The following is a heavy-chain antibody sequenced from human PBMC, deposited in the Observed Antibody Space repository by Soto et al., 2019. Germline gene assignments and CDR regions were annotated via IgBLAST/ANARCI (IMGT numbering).Heavy chain of an antibody. D-gene: IGHD3-3*01. CDR1: GYSISSGYY. V-gene: IGHV4-38-2*02. J-gene: IGHJ4*02. CDR3: ARDRGYDFWSGYYAY. CDR2: IYHSGST. Sequence: SETLSLTCAVSGYSISSGYYWGWIRQPPGKGLEWIGTIYHSGSTYYNPSLKSRVTISVDTAKNQFSLKLSSVTAADTAVYYCARDRGYDFWSGYYAYWGQGTLVTVPQ.